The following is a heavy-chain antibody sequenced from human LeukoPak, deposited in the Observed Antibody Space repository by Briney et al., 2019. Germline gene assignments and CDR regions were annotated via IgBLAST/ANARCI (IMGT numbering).Heavy chain of an antibody. J-gene: IGHJ4*02. D-gene: IGHD3-22*01. CDR2: ISTSGGSS. V-gene: IGHV3-23*01. Sequence: GGSLRLSCAASGFTFSSYAMSWVRQAPGKGLEWVSGISTSGGSSSYADSVKGRFTISRDNPRNTLYMQMNSLRAEDTALYYCAILHPYYDGSGYWVQWGQGTLVTVSS. CDR1: GFTFSSYA. CDR3: AILHPYYDGSGYWVQ.